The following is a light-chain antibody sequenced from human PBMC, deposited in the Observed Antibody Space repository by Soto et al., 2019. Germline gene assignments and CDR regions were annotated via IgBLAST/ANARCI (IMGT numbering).Light chain of an antibody. CDR2: SVS. Sequence: DIQMTQSPPILSASVGDRVTITCPASQTTSSWLAWYQQKPGKVPKLLIHSVSTLESGVPSRFSGSGSGAEITLTISSLQTDDFLNYYCQKYDDFSFTFGQGTKLEIK. CDR1: QTTSSW. J-gene: IGKJ2*01. V-gene: IGKV1-5*03. CDR3: QKYDDFSFT.